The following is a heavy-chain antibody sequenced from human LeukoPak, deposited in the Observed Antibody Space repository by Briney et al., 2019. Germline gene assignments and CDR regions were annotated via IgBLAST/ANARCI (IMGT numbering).Heavy chain of an antibody. CDR2: IYYSGST. CDR3: ARDPKYYYGSGSSPHWV. D-gene: IGHD3-10*01. J-gene: IGHJ6*02. Sequence: SQTLSLTCTVSGGSISSGDYYWSWIRQPPGKGLEWIGYIYYSGSTYYNPSLKSRVTISVDTPKNQFSLKLSSVTAADTAVYYCARDPKYYYGSGSSPHWVWGQGTTVTVSS. V-gene: IGHV4-30-4*01. CDR1: GGSISSGDYY.